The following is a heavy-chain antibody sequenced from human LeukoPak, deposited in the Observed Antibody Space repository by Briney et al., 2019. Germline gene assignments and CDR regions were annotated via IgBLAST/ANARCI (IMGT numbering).Heavy chain of an antibody. CDR3: AKLYGGNRPTYYFDY. CDR1: GFTFNNYG. Sequence: GGSLRLSCAASGFTFNNYGMRWVRQVPGKGLEWVSGISGSGTITLYTDSVKGRFTTSRDNSKNTLYLQMNSLRAEDTAVYYCAKLYGGNRPTYYFDYWGQGTLVTVSS. V-gene: IGHV3-23*01. D-gene: IGHD4-23*01. J-gene: IGHJ4*02. CDR2: ISGSGTIT.